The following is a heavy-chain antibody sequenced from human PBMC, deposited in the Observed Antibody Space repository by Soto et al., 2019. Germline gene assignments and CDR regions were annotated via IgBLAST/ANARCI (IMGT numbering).Heavy chain of an antibody. Sequence: ASVKVSCKASGYTFTSYAMHWVRQAPGQRLEWMGWINAGNGNTKYSQKFQGRVTITRDTSASTAYMELSSLRSEDTAVYYCARDRTIFGNYFDYWGQGTLVTVYS. D-gene: IGHD3-3*01. J-gene: IGHJ4*02. CDR1: GYTFTSYA. CDR3: ARDRTIFGNYFDY. CDR2: INAGNGNT. V-gene: IGHV1-3*01.